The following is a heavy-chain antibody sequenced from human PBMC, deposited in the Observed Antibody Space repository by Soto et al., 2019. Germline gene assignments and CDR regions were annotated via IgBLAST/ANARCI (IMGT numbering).Heavy chain of an antibody. Sequence: ETLSLTCAVSGGSFTSNNWWTWVRQPPGQGLEWIGEIYRTGSTNYNPSLKSRVTISLDKSQNQFSLNLRSVTAADTAVYFCARDLSSGYDSYYFDYWGQGTLVTVSS. D-gene: IGHD3-22*01. CDR3: ARDLSSGYDSYYFDY. CDR1: GGSFTSNNW. V-gene: IGHV4-4*01. J-gene: IGHJ4*02. CDR2: IYRTGST.